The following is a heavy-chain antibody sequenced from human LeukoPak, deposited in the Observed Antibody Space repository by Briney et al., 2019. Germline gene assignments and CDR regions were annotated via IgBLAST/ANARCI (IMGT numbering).Heavy chain of an antibody. J-gene: IGHJ5*02. CDR1: GGSVSSYY. CDR3: ARQYGDYRGGVWFDP. CDR2: IYYSGST. V-gene: IGHV4-59*08. D-gene: IGHD4-17*01. Sequence: SETLSLTCTVSGGSVSSYYWSWIRQPPGKGLEWIGYIYYSGSTYYNPSLKSRVTISVDTSKNQFSLKLSSVTAADTAVYYCARQYGDYRGGVWFDPWGQGTLVTVSS.